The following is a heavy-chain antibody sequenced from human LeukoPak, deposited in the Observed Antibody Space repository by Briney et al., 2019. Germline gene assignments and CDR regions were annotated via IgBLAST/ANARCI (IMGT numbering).Heavy chain of an antibody. CDR2: ISYDESNK. CDR3: AKDPYCSSTSCYTSLGY. V-gene: IGHV3-30-3*01. J-gene: IGHJ4*02. D-gene: IGHD2-2*02. CDR1: GFTFSSYT. Sequence: PGGSLRLSCAASGFTFSSYTIHWVRQAPGKGLEWVALISYDESNKYYADSVKGRFTISRDTSKNTLYLQMNSLRAEDTAVYYCAKDPYCSSTSCYTSLGYWGQGTLVTVSS.